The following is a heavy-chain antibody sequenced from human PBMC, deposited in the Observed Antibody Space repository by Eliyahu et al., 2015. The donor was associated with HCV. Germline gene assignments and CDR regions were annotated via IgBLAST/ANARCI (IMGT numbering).Heavy chain of an antibody. Sequence: QVQLQESGPGLVKPSETLSLTCTVSGGSISSYYWSWIRQPPGKGLEWIGYIYYSGSTNYNPSLKSRVTISVDTSKNQFSLKLSSVTAADTAVYYCARHGSYYRVRTFDIWGQGTMVTVSS. CDR2: IYYSGST. V-gene: IGHV4-59*08. J-gene: IGHJ3*02. CDR3: ARHGSYYRVRTFDI. CDR1: GGSISSYY. D-gene: IGHD1-26*01.